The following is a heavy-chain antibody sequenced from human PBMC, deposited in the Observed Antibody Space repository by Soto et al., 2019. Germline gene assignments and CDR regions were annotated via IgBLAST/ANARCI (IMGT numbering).Heavy chain of an antibody. CDR2: SNLNSGRI. CDR1: GFTFDDYS. Sequence: EVQLVESGGGLVQPGRSLRLSCAASGFTFDDYSMHWVRQVPGKGLEWVSGSNLNSGRIGYGDSVTGRLAISRDNAKNSLHLQMNSLSAEDTAFYYCVKEESIIWYSGHFRHWGQGTLVTVSS. V-gene: IGHV3-9*01. CDR3: VKEESIIWYSGHFRH. D-gene: IGHD6-13*01. J-gene: IGHJ1*01.